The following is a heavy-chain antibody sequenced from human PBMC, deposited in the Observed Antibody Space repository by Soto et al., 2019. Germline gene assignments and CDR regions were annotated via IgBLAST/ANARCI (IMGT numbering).Heavy chain of an antibody. Sequence: QVQLQESGPGLVKPSQTLSLTCTVSGGSISSGNSYWSWIRQHPGKGLEWIGYISYNGRTYYKSSLESRVIISADTSKNQFSLKMTSVTAADTAVYYWARARGSGDLALCFWGQGTLVTVSS. CDR1: GGSISSGNSY. D-gene: IGHD7-27*01. J-gene: IGHJ1*01. V-gene: IGHV4-31*03. CDR3: ARARGSGDLALCF. CDR2: ISYNGRT.